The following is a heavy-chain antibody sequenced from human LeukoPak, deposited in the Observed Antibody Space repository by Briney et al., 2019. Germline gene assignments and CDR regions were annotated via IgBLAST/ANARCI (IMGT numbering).Heavy chain of an antibody. Sequence: GGSLRLSCAASGFTFSTYGMHWVRQAPGKGLEWVTFISYEGSIKRYADSVKGRFTIPRDNSKDTLYLQMSSLRVDDTALYYCAREYDLVTGLDYWGQGTLVTVSS. J-gene: IGHJ4*02. CDR1: GFTFSTYG. D-gene: IGHD3-9*01. CDR3: AREYDLVTGLDY. V-gene: IGHV3-30*03. CDR2: ISYEGSIK.